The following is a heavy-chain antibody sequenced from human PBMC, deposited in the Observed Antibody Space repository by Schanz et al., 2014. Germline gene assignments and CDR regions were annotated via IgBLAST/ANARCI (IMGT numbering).Heavy chain of an antibody. CDR2: ISDDGSNH. V-gene: IGHV3-30*18. J-gene: IGHJ4*02. D-gene: IGHD3-3*01. CDR3: AKAVDFWCGYYLDY. CDR1: GFNFSSYG. Sequence: QVQLVESGGGVVQPGRSLRLSCAASGFNFSSYGMHWVRQAPGKGLEWVAVISDDGSNHYYPDSVKGRFTISRDNSKNSLCLQMDRLSSDSTAVYYFAKAVDFWCGYYLDYWGQGTLVTVSS.